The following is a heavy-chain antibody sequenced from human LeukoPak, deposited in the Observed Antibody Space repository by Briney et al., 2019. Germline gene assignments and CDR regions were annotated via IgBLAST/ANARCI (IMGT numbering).Heavy chain of an antibody. Sequence: GGSLRLSCTASGFPFSTYSMNWVRQAPGKGLEWVSSISSSSSYIYYADSVKGRFTISRDNAKDSLYLQMNSLRAEDTAVYYCARDGRRWLGAFDIWGQGTMVTVSS. CDR2: ISSSSSYI. CDR1: GFPFSTYS. V-gene: IGHV3-21*01. J-gene: IGHJ3*02. CDR3: ARDGRRWLGAFDI. D-gene: IGHD1-26*01.